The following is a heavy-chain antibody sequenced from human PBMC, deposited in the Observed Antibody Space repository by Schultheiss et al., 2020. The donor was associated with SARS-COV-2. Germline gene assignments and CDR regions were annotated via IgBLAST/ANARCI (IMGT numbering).Heavy chain of an antibody. CDR3: ARHPTPYCSGGSCYSFPHDY. D-gene: IGHD2-15*01. V-gene: IGHV3-48*03. Sequence: GGSLRLSCAASGFTFSSYEMNWVRQAPGKGLEWVSYISSSGSTIYYADSVKGRFTISRDNAKNSLYLQMNSLRAEDTAVYYCARHPTPYCSGGSCYSFPHDYWGQGTLVTVSS. CDR2: ISSSGSTI. CDR1: GFTFSSYE. J-gene: IGHJ4*02.